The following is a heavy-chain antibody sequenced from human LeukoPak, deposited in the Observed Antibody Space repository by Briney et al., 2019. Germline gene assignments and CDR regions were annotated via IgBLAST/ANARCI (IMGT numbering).Heavy chain of an antibody. CDR2: IRYDGSNK. CDR1: GFTFSSYG. D-gene: IGHD2-21*02. V-gene: IGHV3-30*02. J-gene: IGHJ4*02. Sequence: QPGGSLRLSCAASGFTFSSYGMHWVRQAPGKGLEWVAFIRYDGSNKYYADSVKGRFTISRDNSKNTLYLQMNSMRAEDTAVYYCSRDRIVTVTATFDYWGQGTPVTVSS. CDR3: SRDRIVTVTATFDY.